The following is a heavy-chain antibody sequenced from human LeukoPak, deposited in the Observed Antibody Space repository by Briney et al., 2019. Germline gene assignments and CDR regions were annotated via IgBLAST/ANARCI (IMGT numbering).Heavy chain of an antibody. CDR2: IYSGGST. J-gene: IGHJ4*02. V-gene: IGHV3-53*01. CDR1: GFIVSSDY. D-gene: IGHD2-8*02. Sequence: PGGSLRLSCAASGFIVSSDYISWVRQTPGKGLEWVSVIYSGGSTFYADSVKGRFTISRDNSKNTVYLQMNSLRAEDTAVYYCASGGKYSTGGACYGDWGQGTLVTVSS. CDR3: ASGGKYSTGGACYGD.